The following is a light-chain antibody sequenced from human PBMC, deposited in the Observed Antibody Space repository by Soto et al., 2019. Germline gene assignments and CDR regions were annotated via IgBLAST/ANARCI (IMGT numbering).Light chain of an antibody. J-gene: IGKJ1*01. Sequence: MTQSPSSLSASVGDRVTITCRASQSISSNLAWYQQKPGQAPRLLIYGASTRATGIPARFSGSGSGTEFTLTISSLQSEDFAVYYCQQYNNWPRTFGQGTKVDIK. CDR3: QQYNNWPRT. V-gene: IGKV3-15*01. CDR2: GAS. CDR1: QSISSN.